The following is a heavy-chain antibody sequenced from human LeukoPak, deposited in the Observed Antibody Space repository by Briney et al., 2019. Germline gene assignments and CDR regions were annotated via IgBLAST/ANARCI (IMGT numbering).Heavy chain of an antibody. CDR1: GYTFTGYY. CDR2: INPNSGGT. D-gene: IGHD1-26*01. J-gene: IGHJ3*02. Sequence: ASVKVSCKASGYTFTGYYMHWVRQAPGQGLEWMGWINPNSGGTNYAQKFQGRVTMTRDTSISTAYMELSRLRSDDTAVYYCARGEYSGSYSGRDAFDIWAKGQWSPSLQ. CDR3: ARGEYSGSYSGRDAFDI. V-gene: IGHV1-2*02.